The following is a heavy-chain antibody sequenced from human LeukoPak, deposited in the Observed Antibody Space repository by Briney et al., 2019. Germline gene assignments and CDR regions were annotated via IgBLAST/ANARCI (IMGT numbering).Heavy chain of an antibody. D-gene: IGHD5-18*01. V-gene: IGHV4-4*07. CDR1: GGSISSYY. CDR3: AREIPWAAMVTGDYFDY. J-gene: IGHJ4*02. Sequence: SETLSLTCTVSGGSISSYYWSWIRQPAGKGLEWIGRIYTSGSTNYNPSLKSRVTMSVDTPKNQFSLKLSSVTAADTAVYYCAREIPWAAMVTGDYFDYWGQGTLVTVSS. CDR2: IYTSGST.